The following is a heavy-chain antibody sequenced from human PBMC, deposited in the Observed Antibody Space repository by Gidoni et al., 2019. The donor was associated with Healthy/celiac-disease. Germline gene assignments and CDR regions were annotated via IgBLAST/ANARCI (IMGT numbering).Heavy chain of an antibody. Sequence: QVQLQQWGAGLLKPSETLSLPCAVYGGSFSGYYWSWIRQPPGKGLEWIGEINHSGSTNYNPSLKSRVTISVDTSKNQFSRKLSSVTAADTAVYYCAMGYGAYFNWFDPWGQGTLVTVSS. CDR2: INHSGST. J-gene: IGHJ5*02. D-gene: IGHD4-17*01. CDR1: GGSFSGYY. CDR3: AMGYGAYFNWFDP. V-gene: IGHV4-34*01.